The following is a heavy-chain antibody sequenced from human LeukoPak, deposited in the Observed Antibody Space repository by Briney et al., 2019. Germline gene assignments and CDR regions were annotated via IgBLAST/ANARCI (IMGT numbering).Heavy chain of an antibody. CDR1: GFAFTNAC. D-gene: IGHD5-12*01. CDR2: IRSKNNGGTT. CDR3: TTDPGYRGLYYFDY. Sequence: KPGGSLRLSCAASGFAFTNACMSWVRRAPGKGLEWVGRIRSKNNGGTTDYAAPVRGRFSISRDDSKSMLYLQMNSLKTEDTALYYCTTDPGYRGLYYFDYWGQGTLVTVSS. V-gene: IGHV3-15*01. J-gene: IGHJ4*02.